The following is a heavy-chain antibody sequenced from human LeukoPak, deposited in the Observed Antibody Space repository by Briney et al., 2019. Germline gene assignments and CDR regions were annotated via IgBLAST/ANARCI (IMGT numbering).Heavy chain of an antibody. CDR3: ARGFRSSTSWYFFDY. D-gene: IGHD6-13*01. CDR2: IYSGGST. V-gene: IGHV3-53*01. CDR1: GFTVSSNY. Sequence: GGSLRLSCAASGFTVSSNYMSWVRQAPGKGLEWASVIYSGGSTYYADSVKGRFTISRDNSKNTLYLQMNSLRAEDTAVYYCARGFRSSTSWYFFDYWGQGTLVTVSS. J-gene: IGHJ4*02.